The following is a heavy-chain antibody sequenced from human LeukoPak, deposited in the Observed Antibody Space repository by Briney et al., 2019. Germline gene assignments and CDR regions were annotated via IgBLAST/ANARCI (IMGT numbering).Heavy chain of an antibody. CDR3: TTFVVVTANDAFDI. Sequence: GRSLRLSCAASGFTFSSYGMHWVRQAPGKGLEWVAVISYDGSNKYYADSVKGRFTISRDNSKNTLYLQMNSLRAEDTAVYYCTTFVVVTANDAFDIWGQGTMVTVSS. V-gene: IGHV3-30*03. CDR1: GFTFSSYG. J-gene: IGHJ3*02. CDR2: ISYDGSNK. D-gene: IGHD2-21*02.